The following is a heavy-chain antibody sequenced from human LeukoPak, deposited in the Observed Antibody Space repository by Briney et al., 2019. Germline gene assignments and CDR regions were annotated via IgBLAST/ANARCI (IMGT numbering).Heavy chain of an antibody. D-gene: IGHD3-3*01. V-gene: IGHV3-48*01. J-gene: IGHJ4*02. CDR2: ISSSSTTI. CDR3: ARDSITIFGVVTN. CDR1: GFTFSSYS. Sequence: PGGSLRLSCAASGFTFSSYSMNWVRQAPGKGLEWVSYISSSSTTIYYADSVKGRFTISRDNAKNSLYLQMNGLRAEDTAVYYCARDSITIFGVVTNWGQGTLVTVSS.